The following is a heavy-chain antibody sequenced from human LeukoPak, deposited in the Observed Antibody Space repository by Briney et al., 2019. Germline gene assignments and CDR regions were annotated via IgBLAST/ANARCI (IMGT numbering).Heavy chain of an antibody. CDR1: GFTFSSYG. D-gene: IGHD3-9*01. V-gene: IGHV3-30*03. Sequence: GGSLRLSCAASGFTFSSYGMHWVRQAPGKGLEWVAVISYDGSNKYYADSVKGRFTISRDNSKNTLYLQMNSLRAEDTAVYYCARDILRQGMSLFDYWGQGTLVTVSS. J-gene: IGHJ4*02. CDR3: ARDILRQGMSLFDY. CDR2: ISYDGSNK.